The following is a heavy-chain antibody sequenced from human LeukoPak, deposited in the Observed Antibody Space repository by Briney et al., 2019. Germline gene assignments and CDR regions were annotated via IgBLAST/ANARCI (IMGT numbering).Heavy chain of an antibody. J-gene: IGHJ3*02. D-gene: IGHD3-3*01. CDR2: ISAYNGNT. CDR1: GYTFTSYG. V-gene: IGHV1-18*01. Sequence: ASVQVSCKASGYTFTSYGISWVRQAPGQGLEWMGWISAYNGNTNYAQKLQGRVTMTTDTSTSTAYMELRSLRSDDTAVYYCAREATYYDFWSGYSPAPNDAFDIWGQGTMVTVSS. CDR3: AREATYYDFWSGYSPAPNDAFDI.